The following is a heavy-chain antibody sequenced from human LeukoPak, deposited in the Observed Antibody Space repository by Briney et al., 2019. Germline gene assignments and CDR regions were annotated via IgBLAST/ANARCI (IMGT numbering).Heavy chain of an antibody. Sequence: GGSLRLSCEVTGFSFSTYWMTWVRQAPGKGLEWVAFIRYDGSNKYYTDSVKGRFTISRDNSKNTLYLQMNSLRAEDTAVYYCAKGRGWEASYYYYYMDVWGEGTTVTISS. J-gene: IGHJ6*03. CDR3: AKGRGWEASYYYYYMDV. V-gene: IGHV3-30*02. D-gene: IGHD1-26*01. CDR1: GFSFSTYW. CDR2: IRYDGSNK.